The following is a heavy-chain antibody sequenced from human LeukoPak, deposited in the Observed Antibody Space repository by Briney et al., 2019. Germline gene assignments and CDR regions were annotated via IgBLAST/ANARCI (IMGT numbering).Heavy chain of an antibody. CDR3: ARAGYGVGDTAHHYFDY. CDR2: IYYSGST. J-gene: IGHJ4*02. Sequence: SSDTLSLTCTVSGVSISSFYWSWIRQPPGKGLECIGYIYYSGSTNYNPSLKSRVTMSVDTSKNQFSLKMSSVTAADTAVYYCARAGYGVGDTAHHYFDYWGQGTLVTVSS. V-gene: IGHV4-59*07. CDR1: GVSISSFY. D-gene: IGHD1-26*01.